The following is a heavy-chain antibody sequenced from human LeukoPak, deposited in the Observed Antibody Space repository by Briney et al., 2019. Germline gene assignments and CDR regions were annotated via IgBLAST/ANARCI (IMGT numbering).Heavy chain of an antibody. CDR3: ARAAYYYDSSGFWALMDV. CDR2: IFYSGST. V-gene: IGHV4-39*07. Sequence: SETLSLTCTVSSGSISTSNYYWGWVRQPPGKALEWIGNIFYSGSTYYSPSLKSRVTISLDASRNQFSLKLSSVTAADTAVYYCARAAYYYDSSGFWALMDVWGKGTTVTVSS. J-gene: IGHJ6*03. D-gene: IGHD3-22*01. CDR1: SGSISTSNYY.